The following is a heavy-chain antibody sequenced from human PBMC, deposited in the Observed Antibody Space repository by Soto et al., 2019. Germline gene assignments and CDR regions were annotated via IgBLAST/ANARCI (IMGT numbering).Heavy chain of an antibody. Sequence: GGSLRLSCAASGFTFINYWMHWVRQAPGKGLVWVSRVNGDGSGTFYADSVKGRFTISRDNAENTVFLQMNSLRAEDTAVYYCARVGDYGDYFDYWGQGTLVTVSS. CDR3: ARVGDYGDYFDY. CDR1: GFTFINYW. J-gene: IGHJ4*02. D-gene: IGHD4-17*01. CDR2: VNGDGSGT. V-gene: IGHV3-74*01.